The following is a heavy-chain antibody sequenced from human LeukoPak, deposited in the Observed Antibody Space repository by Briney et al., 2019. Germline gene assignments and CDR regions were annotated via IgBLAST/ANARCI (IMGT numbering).Heavy chain of an antibody. CDR2: ISGSGGST. D-gene: IGHD4-17*01. J-gene: IGHJ4*02. Sequence: GRSLRLSCAASGFTFSSYAMSWVRQAPGEGLGWGSAISGSGGSTYYADSVKGRFTISRDNSKNTLYLQMNSLRAEDTAVYYCAKGDYGDYVYYFDYGGQGPLVTVSS. CDR3: AKGDYGDYVYYFDY. CDR1: GFTFSSYA. V-gene: IGHV3-23*01.